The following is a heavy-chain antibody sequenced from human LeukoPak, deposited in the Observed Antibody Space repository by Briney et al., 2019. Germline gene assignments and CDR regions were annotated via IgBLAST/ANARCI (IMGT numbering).Heavy chain of an antibody. V-gene: IGHV3-48*03. CDR2: ISSSGSAI. CDR1: GFSFSSYE. Sequence: GGSLSLSCAASGFSFSSYEMNWVRQAPGKGLEWVSCISSSGSAIYYLDSVKGRFTMSRDNAKNSLYLQMNSLRAEDTALYYCVRREQYTYGSPFDYWGQGTLVTVSS. D-gene: IGHD5-18*01. J-gene: IGHJ4*02. CDR3: VRREQYTYGSPFDY.